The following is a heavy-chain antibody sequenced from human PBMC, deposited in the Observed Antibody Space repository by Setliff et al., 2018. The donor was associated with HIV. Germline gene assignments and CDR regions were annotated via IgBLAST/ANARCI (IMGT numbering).Heavy chain of an antibody. V-gene: IGHV1-69*01. CDR3: AXNPEMXTINYYYYYMDV. CDR2: IIPIVGTP. J-gene: IGHJ6*03. Sequence: GXXXEWMGQIIPIVGTPRYAQXXQGXXTITADESTSTVYMELSSLRSEDTAVYYCAXNPEMXTINYYYYYMDVWGKGTTVTVSS.